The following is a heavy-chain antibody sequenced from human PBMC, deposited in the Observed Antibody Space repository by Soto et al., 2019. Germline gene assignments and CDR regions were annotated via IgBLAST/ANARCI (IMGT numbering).Heavy chain of an antibody. CDR3: ARGGHSSGWYWWFDP. CDR1: GGSFSGYY. Sequence: SETLSLTCAVYGGSFSGYYWSWIRQPPGKGLEWIGEINHSGSTNYNPSLKSRVTISVDTSKNQFYLKLSSVTAADTDVYYCARGGHSSGWYWWFDPWGKGTLVTASS. V-gene: IGHV4-34*01. CDR2: INHSGST. J-gene: IGHJ5*02. D-gene: IGHD6-19*01.